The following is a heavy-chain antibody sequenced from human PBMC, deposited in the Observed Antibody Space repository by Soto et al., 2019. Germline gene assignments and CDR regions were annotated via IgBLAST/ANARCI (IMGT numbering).Heavy chain of an antibody. V-gene: IGHV3-33*01. J-gene: IGHJ3*01. CDR1: RFTFSSYG. CDR2: IWYDGSNK. CDR3: ARDLSSGGTNACDV. D-gene: IGHD2-15*01. Sequence: QVQLVESGGGVVQPGRSLRLSCAASRFTFSSYGMHWVRQAPGKGLEWVAVIWYDGSNKYSADSVKGRFTISRDNSKNTLELQMNSLRVEDTAVYYCARDLSSGGTNACDVWGQGTVVTVSS.